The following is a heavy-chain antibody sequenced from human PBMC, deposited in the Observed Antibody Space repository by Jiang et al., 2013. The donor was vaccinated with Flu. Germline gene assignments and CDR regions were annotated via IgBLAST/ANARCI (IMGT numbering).Heavy chain of an antibody. J-gene: IGHJ4*02. CDR3: ARDPRYCSGGSCYPNYFDY. Sequence: EWVAVISYDGSNKYYADSVKGRFTISRDNSKNTLYLQMNSLRAEDTAVYYCARDPRYCSGGSCYPNYFDYWGQGTLVTVSS. D-gene: IGHD2-15*01. V-gene: IGHV3-30*01. CDR2: ISYDGSNK.